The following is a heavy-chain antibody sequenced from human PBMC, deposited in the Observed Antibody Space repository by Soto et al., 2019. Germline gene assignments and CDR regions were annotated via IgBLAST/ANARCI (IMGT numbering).Heavy chain of an antibody. J-gene: IGHJ6*03. CDR2: IWYDGSNK. V-gene: IGHV3-33*01. D-gene: IGHD4-17*01. CDR3: ARDFNDYGDYYYYYMEV. CDR1: GFTFSSYG. Sequence: GGSLRLSCAASGFTFSSYGMHWVRQAPGKGLEWVAVIWYDGSNKYYADSVKGRFTISRDNSKNTLYLQMNSLRAEDTAVYYCARDFNDYGDYYYYYMEVWGKGTTVTVSS.